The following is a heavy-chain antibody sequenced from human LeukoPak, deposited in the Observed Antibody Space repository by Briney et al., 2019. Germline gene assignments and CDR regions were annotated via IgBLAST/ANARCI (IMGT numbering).Heavy chain of an antibody. CDR2: ISSSGSTI. CDR3: ARVRITIFGVVDAFDI. J-gene: IGHJ3*02. V-gene: IGHV3-11*04. D-gene: IGHD3-3*01. CDR1: GFTFSDYY. Sequence: GGSLRLSCAASGFTFSDYYMSWIRQAPGKGLEWVSYISSSGSTIYYADSVKGRFTISRDNAKNSLYLQMNSLRAEDTAVYYCARVRITIFGVVDAFDIWGQGTMVTVSS.